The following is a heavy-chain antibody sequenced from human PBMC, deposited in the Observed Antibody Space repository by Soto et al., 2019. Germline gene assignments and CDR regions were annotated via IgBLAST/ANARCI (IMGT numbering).Heavy chain of an antibody. CDR3: GSSTLFHY. D-gene: IGHD3-10*01. Sequence: GGSLRLSCAASGFRFSSYSMNWVRQAPGKGLEWVSSISRDSSYIYYADSVKGRFTVSRDNAKNSLYLQMNSLRDKARYYYGSGSSTLFHYWGQGTLVTVSS. V-gene: IGHV3-21*01. J-gene: IGHJ4*02. CDR2: ISRDSSYI. CDR1: GFRFSSYS.